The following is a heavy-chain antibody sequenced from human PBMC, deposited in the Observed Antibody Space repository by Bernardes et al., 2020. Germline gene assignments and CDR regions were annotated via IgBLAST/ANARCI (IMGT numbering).Heavy chain of an antibody. J-gene: IGHJ5*02. V-gene: IGHV4-34*01. Sequence: SETLSLTCAVYGGSFSGYYWSWIRQPPGKGLEWIGEINHSGSTNYNPSLKSRVTISVDTSKNQFSLKLSSVTAADTAVYYCARALGYCSGGSCYSSWFDPWGQGT. D-gene: IGHD2-15*01. CDR1: GGSFSGYY. CDR3: ARALGYCSGGSCYSSWFDP. CDR2: INHSGST.